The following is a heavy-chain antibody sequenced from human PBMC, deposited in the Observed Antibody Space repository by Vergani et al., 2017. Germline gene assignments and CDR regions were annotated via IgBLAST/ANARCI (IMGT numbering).Heavy chain of an antibody. CDR2: ISGSGGST. CDR1: GFTFSSYA. D-gene: IGHD6-19*01. J-gene: IGHJ3*02. CDR3: ATPIRSSGWHDAFDI. V-gene: IGHV3-23*01. Sequence: EVQLLESGGGLVQPGGSLRLSCAASGFTFSSYAMSWVRQAPGKGLEWVSAISGSGGSTYYADSVKSRFTISRDNSKNTLYLQMNSLRAEDTAVYYCATPIRSSGWHDAFDIWGQGTMVTVSS.